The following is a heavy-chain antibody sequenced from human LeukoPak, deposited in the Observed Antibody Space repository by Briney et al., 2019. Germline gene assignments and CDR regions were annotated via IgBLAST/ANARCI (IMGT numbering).Heavy chain of an antibody. Sequence: PGRSLRLSCAASGFTFSSYAMHWVRQAPGKGLEWVAVISYDGSNKYYADSVKGRFTISRDNSKNTLYLQMNSLRAEDTAVYYCARGDHYYDSLFDYWGQGTLVTVSS. CDR3: ARGDHYYDSLFDY. V-gene: IGHV3-30-3*01. CDR2: ISYDGSNK. J-gene: IGHJ4*02. CDR1: GFTFSSYA. D-gene: IGHD3-22*01.